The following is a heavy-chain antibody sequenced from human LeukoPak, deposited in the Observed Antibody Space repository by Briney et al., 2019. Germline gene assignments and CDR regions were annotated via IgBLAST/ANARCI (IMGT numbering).Heavy chain of an antibody. Sequence: PGGSLRLPCAASGFTFSNYYMHWVRQAPGKGLEWVAVISYDGRNKYYADSVRGRFTISRDNSKNTLYLQMNSLRAEDTAVYYCARDLLSDSSWGFDYWGQGTLVTVSS. CDR2: ISYDGRNK. J-gene: IGHJ4*02. CDR3: ARDLLSDSSWGFDY. V-gene: IGHV3-30*03. D-gene: IGHD6-13*01. CDR1: GFTFSNYY.